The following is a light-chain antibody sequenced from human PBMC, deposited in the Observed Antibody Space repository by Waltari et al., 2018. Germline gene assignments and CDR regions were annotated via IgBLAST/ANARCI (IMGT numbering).Light chain of an antibody. V-gene: IGKV3-20*01. J-gene: IGKJ1*01. CDR2: HAS. Sequence: EIVLTQSPGTLSLSSGESATLSCRTSQSISKYLAWYQQKPGQAPRLLIYHASSSATGIPDRFSGSGSGTDFSLTISRLEPEDFAVYYCQHYVTLPVTFGQGTKVEIK. CDR1: QSISKY. CDR3: QHYVTLPVT.